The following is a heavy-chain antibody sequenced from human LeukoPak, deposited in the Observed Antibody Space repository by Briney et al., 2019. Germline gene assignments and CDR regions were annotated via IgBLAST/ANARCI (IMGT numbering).Heavy chain of an antibody. CDR1: GGSLSGYY. CDR3: ASNYYDSSGNYYYYGMDV. V-gene: IGHV4-34*01. J-gene: IGHJ6*02. D-gene: IGHD3-22*01. CDR2: INHSGST. Sequence: SETLSLTCAVYGGSLSGYYWSWIRQPPGKGLEWIGEINHSGSTNYNPSLKSRVTISVDTSKNQFSLKLSSVTAADTAVYYCASNYYDSSGNYYYYGMDVWGQGTTVTVSS.